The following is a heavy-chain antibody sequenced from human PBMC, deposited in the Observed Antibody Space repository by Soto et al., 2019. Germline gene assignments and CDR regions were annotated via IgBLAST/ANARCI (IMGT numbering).Heavy chain of an antibody. CDR1: GFTFSSYA. D-gene: IGHD1-26*01. V-gene: IGHV3-23*01. CDR2: IIDSGGST. J-gene: IGHJ6*02. Sequence: GVSLRLSCAASGFTFSSYAMHWARQAPGKGLEWVSDIIDSGGSTYYADAVKGRFTISRDNSKSTPYLQMNSLRAGDTAVYYSGKGRSYYYYYGVDVWGQGTTVNVSS. CDR3: GKGRSYYYYYGVDV.